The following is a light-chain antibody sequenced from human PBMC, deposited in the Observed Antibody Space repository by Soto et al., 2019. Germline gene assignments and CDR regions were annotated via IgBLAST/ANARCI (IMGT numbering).Light chain of an antibody. CDR3: QQYGSSPHT. CDR2: GAS. Sequence: EIVLTQSPGTLSLSPGERATLSCRASQSVSSSYLAWYQHKPGQAPRLLIYGASSRATGIPDRFSGSGSGKDFTLTISRLEPEDFEVYYCQQYGSSPHTFGQGTKLEIK. J-gene: IGKJ2*01. V-gene: IGKV3-20*01. CDR1: QSVSSSY.